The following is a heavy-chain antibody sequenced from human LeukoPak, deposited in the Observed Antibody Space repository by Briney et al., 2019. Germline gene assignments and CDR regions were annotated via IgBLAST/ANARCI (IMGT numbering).Heavy chain of an antibody. CDR2: MNPNSGNT. D-gene: IGHD3-10*01. Sequence: ASVKVSCKASGYTFTSYDINWVRQATGQGLEWMGWMNPNSGNTGYAQKFQGRVTMTRNTSITTAYMELSSLRSEDTAVYYCARVFRVRGVTRNHYMDVWGKGTTVTTSS. CDR3: ARVFRVRGVTRNHYMDV. J-gene: IGHJ6*03. CDR1: GYTFTSYD. V-gene: IGHV1-8*01.